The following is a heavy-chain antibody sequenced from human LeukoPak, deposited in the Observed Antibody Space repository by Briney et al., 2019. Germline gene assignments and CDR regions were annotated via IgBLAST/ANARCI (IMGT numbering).Heavy chain of an antibody. CDR2: IYPGDSDT. CDR3: ARALGATTYNWFDP. J-gene: IGHJ5*02. V-gene: IGHV5-51*01. D-gene: IGHD1-26*01. CDR1: GYSFTSYW. Sequence: GEPLKISCKGSGYSFTSYWMGWPRRLPGKGLVGMGIIYPGDSDTRYSPSFQGQDTISADKSISTAYLQWSSLKASDTAMYYCARALGATTYNWFDPWGQGNLVTVSS.